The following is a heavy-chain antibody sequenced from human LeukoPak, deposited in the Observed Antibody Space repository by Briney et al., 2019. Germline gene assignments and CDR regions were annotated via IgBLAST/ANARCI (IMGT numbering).Heavy chain of an antibody. J-gene: IGHJ4*02. V-gene: IGHV3-30-3*01. CDR3: ARARISWYDVGY. CDR2: ISYDGSNK. D-gene: IGHD1-1*01. CDR1: GFTFSSYA. Sequence: PGRSLRLSCAASGFTFSSYAMHWVRQAPGKGLGWVAVISYDGSNKYYADSVKGRFTISRDNSKNTLYLQMNSLRAEDTAVYYCARARISWYDVGYWGQGTLVTVSS.